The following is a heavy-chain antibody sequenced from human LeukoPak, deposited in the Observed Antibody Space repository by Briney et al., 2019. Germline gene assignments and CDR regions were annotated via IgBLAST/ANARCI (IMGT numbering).Heavy chain of an antibody. CDR2: IYPGDSDT. V-gene: IGHV5-51*01. J-gene: IGHJ4*02. CDR3: ARHQVGDGYNPFDY. CDR1: GYSFSNYW. D-gene: IGHD5-24*01. Sequence: GESLKISCKGSGYSFSNYWIGWVRQMPGKGLEWMGSIYPGDSDTRYSPSFQGQVTISADKSISTAYLQWSSLKASDTAMYYCARHQVGDGYNPFDYWGQGTLVTVSS.